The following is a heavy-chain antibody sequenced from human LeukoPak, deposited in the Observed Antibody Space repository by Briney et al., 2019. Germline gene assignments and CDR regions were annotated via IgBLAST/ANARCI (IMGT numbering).Heavy chain of an antibody. CDR1: GYSISSGYY. CDR3: ARFNCSSTSCYEVFDY. Sequence: SETLSLTCTVSGYSISSGYYWGWIRQPPGKGLEWIGSIYHSGSTYYNPSLKSRVTISVDTSKNQFSLKLSSVTAADTAVYYCARFNCSSTSCYEVFDYWGQGTLVTVSS. CDR2: IYHSGST. V-gene: IGHV4-38-2*02. D-gene: IGHD2-2*01. J-gene: IGHJ4*02.